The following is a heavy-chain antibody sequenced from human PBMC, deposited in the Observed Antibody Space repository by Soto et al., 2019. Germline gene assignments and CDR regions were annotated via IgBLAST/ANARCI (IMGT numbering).Heavy chain of an antibody. CDR3: ASYSSGWTSDY. Sequence: PGESLKISCQASGYDFSTYWISWVRQMPGKGLEWMGRIDPSDFYTNYRPSFQGHVTISVDKSINTVYLQWSSLKASDTAMYYCASYSSGWTSDYWGQGTLVTVSS. CDR2: IDPSDFYT. D-gene: IGHD6-19*01. CDR1: GYDFSTYW. J-gene: IGHJ4*02. V-gene: IGHV5-10-1*01.